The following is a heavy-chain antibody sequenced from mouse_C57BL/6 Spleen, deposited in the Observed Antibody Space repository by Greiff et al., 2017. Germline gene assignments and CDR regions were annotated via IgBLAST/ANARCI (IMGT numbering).Heavy chain of an antibody. J-gene: IGHJ2*01. CDR2: IDPSDSYT. D-gene: IGHD1-1*01. CDR1: GYTFTSYW. V-gene: IGHV1-50*01. CDR3: ATGLLPGYY. Sequence: QVQLQQPGAELVKPGASVKLSCKASGYTFTSYWMQWVKQRPGQGLEWIGEIDPSDSYTNYNQKFKGKATLTVDTSSSTAYMQLSRLTSEDSAVYYCATGLLPGYYWGQGTTLTVSS.